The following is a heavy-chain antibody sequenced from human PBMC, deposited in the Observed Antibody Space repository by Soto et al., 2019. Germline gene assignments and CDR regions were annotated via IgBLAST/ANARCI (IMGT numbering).Heavy chain of an antibody. Sequence: PSQTLSLTCAISGDSVSSNSAAWNWIRQSPSRGLEWLGRTYYRSKWYNDYAVSVKSRITINPDTSKNHFSLQLNSVTPEDTAVYYCASVVKYCSVTSCHNWFDPWGQGTLVTVSS. V-gene: IGHV6-1*01. J-gene: IGHJ5*02. CDR1: GDSVSSNSAA. CDR3: ASVVKYCSVTSCHNWFDP. D-gene: IGHD2-2*01. CDR2: TYYRSKWYN.